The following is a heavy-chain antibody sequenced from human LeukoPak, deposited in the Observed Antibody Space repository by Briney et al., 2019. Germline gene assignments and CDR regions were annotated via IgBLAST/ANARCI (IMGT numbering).Heavy chain of an antibody. J-gene: IGHJ4*02. CDR1: GFTFSSYG. Sequence: GRSLRLSCAASGFTFSSYGMHWVRQAPGKGLEWVAVIWYGGSNKYYADSVKGRFTISRDNSKNTLYLQMNSLRAEDTAVYYCAKDRVTVGAARPGGFDYWGQGTLVTVSS. D-gene: IGHD6-6*01. CDR3: AKDRVTVGAARPGGFDY. V-gene: IGHV3-30*18. CDR2: IWYGGSNK.